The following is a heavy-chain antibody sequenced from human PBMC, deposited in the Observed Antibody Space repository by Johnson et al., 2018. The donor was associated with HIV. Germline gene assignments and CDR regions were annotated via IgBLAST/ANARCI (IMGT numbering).Heavy chain of an antibody. CDR1: GFTFDDYG. CDR2: INWNGGST. V-gene: IGHV3-20*04. J-gene: IGHJ3*02. D-gene: IGHD1-14*01. Sequence: VQLVESGGGVVRPGGSLRLSCAASGFTFDDYGMSWVRQAPGKGLEWVSVINWNGGSTGYADSVKGRFTISRDNSKNTVYLQMNTLRAEDTAVYYCARSRQVGTPDAFDIWGQGTMVTVSS. CDR3: ARSRQVGTPDAFDI.